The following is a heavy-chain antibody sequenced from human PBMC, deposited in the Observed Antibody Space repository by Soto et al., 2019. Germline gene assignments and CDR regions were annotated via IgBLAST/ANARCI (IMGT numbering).Heavy chain of an antibody. CDR1: GFTFSSYS. V-gene: IGHV3-48*01. J-gene: IGHJ4*02. CDR2: ISSSSSTI. Sequence: EVQLVESGGGLVQPGGSLRLSCAASGFTFSSYSMNWVRQAPGKGLEWVSYISSSSSTIYYADSVKGRFTISRDNAKNSLYLQMNSLRAEDTAVYYCARDHNDPLLRHILVYFDYWGQGTLVTVSS. CDR3: ARDHNDPLLRHILVYFDY. D-gene: IGHD2-21*01.